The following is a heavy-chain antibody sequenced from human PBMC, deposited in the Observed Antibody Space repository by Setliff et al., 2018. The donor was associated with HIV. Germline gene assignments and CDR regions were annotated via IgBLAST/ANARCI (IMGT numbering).Heavy chain of an antibody. D-gene: IGHD1-26*01. V-gene: IGHV3-23*01. CDR1: GFTFSSYA. CDR3: AKSRESYSGVDYFDY. J-gene: IGHJ4*02. CDR2: ISGSGGST. Sequence: PGGSLRLSCAASGFTFSSYAMSWVRQAPGKGLEWVSAISGSGGSTYYADSVKGRFTISRDNSKNTLYLQMNSLRAEDTAVYYCAKSRESYSGVDYFDYWGQGTLVTVSS.